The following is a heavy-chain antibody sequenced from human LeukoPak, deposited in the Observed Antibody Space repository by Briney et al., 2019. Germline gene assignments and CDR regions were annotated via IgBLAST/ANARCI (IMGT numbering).Heavy chain of an antibody. J-gene: IGHJ4*02. CDR2: ILYDGSYK. CDR3: AKGVPGRATILDF. D-gene: IGHD5-24*01. CDR1: GFTFSSYG. Sequence: PGGSLRLSCAASGFTFSSYGMHWVRQAPGKGLEWVAVILYDGSYKYYAESVKGRFTISRDNSKSMLYLQMNSLKSEDTAVYYCAKGVPGRATILDFWGQGTLVTVSS. V-gene: IGHV3-30*18.